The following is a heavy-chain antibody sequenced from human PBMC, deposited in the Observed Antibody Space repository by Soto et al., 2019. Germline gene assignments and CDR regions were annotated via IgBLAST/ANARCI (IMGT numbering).Heavy chain of an antibody. V-gene: IGHV3-23*01. CDR2: IGSRGDST. J-gene: IGHJ4*02. CDR1: RFTFSSFA. Sequence: GGSLRLSCAASRFTFSSFAMSWVRQAPGKGLEWVSAIGSRGDSTYYADSVKGRFTISRDNSKNTLYLQMNSLRAEDTAVYYCAKDLIYGYNSGRPFDSWGQGTLVTVSS. CDR3: AKDLIYGYNSGRPFDS. D-gene: IGHD6-19*01.